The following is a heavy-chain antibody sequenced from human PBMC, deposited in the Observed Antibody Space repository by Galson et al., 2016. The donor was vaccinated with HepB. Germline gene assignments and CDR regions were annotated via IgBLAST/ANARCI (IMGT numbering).Heavy chain of an antibody. J-gene: IGHJ4*02. CDR3: ARDTSLGGFDS. CDR1: GGTFSSYV. CDR2: IIPIFGTA. V-gene: IGHV1-69*13. D-gene: IGHD3-16*01. Sequence: SVKVSCKASGGTFSSYVISWLRQAPGQGLEWMGGIIPIFGTANYTLKFQGRVTITADESTSTAYMEMSSLRSEETALYSCARDTSLGGFDSWGRGTLVTFSS.